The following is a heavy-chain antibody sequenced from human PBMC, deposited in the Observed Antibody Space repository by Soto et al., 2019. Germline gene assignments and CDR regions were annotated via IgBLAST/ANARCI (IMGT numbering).Heavy chain of an antibody. CDR2: IYYSGST. Sequence: QVQLQETGPGLVKPSETLSLTCTVSGGSISSYYWSWIRQPPGKGLEWIGYIYYSGSTNYNPSLKSRVTISVDTSKNQFSLKLSAVTAEDTAVHYCARVVYGSGSYSVDYWGQVTLVTVSS. J-gene: IGHJ4*02. CDR1: GGSISSYY. CDR3: ARVVYGSGSYSVDY. V-gene: IGHV4-59*01. D-gene: IGHD3-10*01.